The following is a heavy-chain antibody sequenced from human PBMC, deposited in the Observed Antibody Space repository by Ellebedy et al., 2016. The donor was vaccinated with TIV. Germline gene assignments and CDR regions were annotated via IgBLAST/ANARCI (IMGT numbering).Heavy chain of an antibody. CDR2: IWYDGSKR. V-gene: IGHV3-33*08. Sequence: GGSLRLSCAASRFTFSSYGMHWVRQAPGKGLEWVAVIWYDGSKRYYAESVKGRFTISRDNSKNTLYLQMNSLRAEDTAVYYCARDIDYYGSGSYCLDYWGQGTLITVSS. D-gene: IGHD3-10*01. J-gene: IGHJ4*01. CDR1: RFTFSSYG. CDR3: ARDIDYYGSGSYCLDY.